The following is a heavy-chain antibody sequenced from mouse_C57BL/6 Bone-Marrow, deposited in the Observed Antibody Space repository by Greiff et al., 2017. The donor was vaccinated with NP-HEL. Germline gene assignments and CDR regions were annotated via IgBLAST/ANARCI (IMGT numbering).Heavy chain of an antibody. V-gene: IGHV1-50*01. CDR2: IDPSDSYT. Sequence: QVQLQQPGAELVKPGASVKLSCKASGYTFTSYWMQWVKQRPGQGLEWIGEIDPSDSYTNYNHKFKGKATLTVDTSSSTAYMQLSSLTSEDCAVDYCARSITTVYWGQGTTLTVSS. J-gene: IGHJ2*01. D-gene: IGHD1-1*01. CDR1: GYTFTSYW. CDR3: ARSITTVY.